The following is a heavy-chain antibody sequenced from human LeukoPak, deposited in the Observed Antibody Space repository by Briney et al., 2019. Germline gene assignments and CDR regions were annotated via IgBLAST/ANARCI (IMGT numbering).Heavy chain of an antibody. CDR2: IYHGGNT. Sequence: PSQTLSLTCTVSGGSITSGGYYSNWIRQPPGKGLEWIGYIYHGGNTYYNPSLNSRVTISIDRSKNQFSLKLTSVTAADTAVYYCAKKAPHYYDSSGHSDDYFDYWGQGTLVTVSS. CDR3: AKKAPHYYDSSGHSDDYFDY. CDR1: GGSITSGGYY. D-gene: IGHD3-22*01. J-gene: IGHJ4*02. V-gene: IGHV4-30-2*01.